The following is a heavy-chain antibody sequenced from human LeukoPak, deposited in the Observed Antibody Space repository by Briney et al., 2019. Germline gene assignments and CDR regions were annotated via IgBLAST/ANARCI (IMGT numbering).Heavy chain of an antibody. V-gene: IGHV3-53*01. Sequence: GGSLRLSCAASGFTVSSNYMSWVRQAPGKGLEWVSVIYSGGGTYYADSVKGRFTISRDNSKNTLYLQMNSLRAEDTALYYCARARNDYDSNGFSFLDYWGQGTLVTVSS. CDR2: IYSGGGT. CDR3: ARARNDYDSNGFSFLDY. CDR1: GFTVSSNY. J-gene: IGHJ4*02. D-gene: IGHD3-22*01.